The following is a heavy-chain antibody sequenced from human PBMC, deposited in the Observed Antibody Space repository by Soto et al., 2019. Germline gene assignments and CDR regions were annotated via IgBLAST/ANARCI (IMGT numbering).Heavy chain of an antibody. CDR1: GGSISSYY. CDR2: TYYSGST. CDR3: ARMAGSGYYHQYYFYY. J-gene: IGHJ4*02. V-gene: IGHV4-59*01. D-gene: IGHD3-22*01. Sequence: SETLSLTCTVSGGSISSYYWSWIRQPPGKGLEWIGYTYYSGSTNYNPSLKSRVTISVDTSKNQFSLKLSSVTAADTAVYYCARMAGSGYYHQYYFYYLGQGTLVTVS.